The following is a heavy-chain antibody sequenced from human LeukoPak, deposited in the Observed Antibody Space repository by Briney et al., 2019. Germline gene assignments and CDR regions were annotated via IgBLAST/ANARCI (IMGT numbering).Heavy chain of an antibody. CDR2: IYTSGST. V-gene: IGHV4-61*02. J-gene: IGHJ6*03. D-gene: IGHD5-18*01. Sequence: PSETLSLTCTVSGGSISSGSYYWSWIRQPAGKGLEWIGRIYTSGSTNYNPSLKGRVTISVDTSKNQFSLKLSSVTAADTAVYYCARTTEGGYSYGYFYYFYMDVWGKGTTVTISS. CDR3: ARTTEGGYSYGYFYYFYMDV. CDR1: GGSISSGSYY.